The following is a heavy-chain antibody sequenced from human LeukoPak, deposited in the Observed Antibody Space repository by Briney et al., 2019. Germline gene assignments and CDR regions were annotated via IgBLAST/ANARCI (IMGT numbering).Heavy chain of an antibody. CDR2: IYYSGST. CDR3: ARARNYDSSGYYSVVDAFDI. D-gene: IGHD3-22*01. CDR1: GGSISSYY. J-gene: IGHJ3*02. V-gene: IGHV4-59*01. Sequence: SETLSLTCTVSGGSISSYYWSWIRQPPGKGLEWIGYIYYSGSTNYNPSLKSRVTISVDTSKNQFSLKLSSVTAADTAVYYCARARNYDSSGYYSVVDAFDIWGQGTMVTVSS.